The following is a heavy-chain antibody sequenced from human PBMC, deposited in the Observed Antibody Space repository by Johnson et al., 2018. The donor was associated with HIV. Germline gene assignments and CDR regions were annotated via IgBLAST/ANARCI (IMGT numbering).Heavy chain of an antibody. CDR1: GFTFDDYA. D-gene: IGHD2-21*02. Sequence: VQLVESGGGLVQPGRSLRLSCAASGFTFDDYAMHWVRQAPGKGLEWVSGISWNSGSIGYADSVKGRFTISRDNAKNSLYLQMNSLRADDTALYYCARGLAYWGGDCSNAFDIWGQGTMVTVSS. CDR2: ISWNSGSI. V-gene: IGHV3-9*01. CDR3: ARGLAYWGGDCSNAFDI. J-gene: IGHJ3*02.